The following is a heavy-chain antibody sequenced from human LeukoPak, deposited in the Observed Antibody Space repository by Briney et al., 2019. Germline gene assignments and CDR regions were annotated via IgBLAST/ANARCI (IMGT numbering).Heavy chain of an antibody. J-gene: IGHJ6*03. CDR2: ISYSGAT. V-gene: IGHV4-39*07. CDR1: GGTLTSSTYF. Sequence: PSETLSLTCTLSGGTLTSSTYFWGWLRHPPGKGLEWIGRISYSGATYYNPSLKSRVSMSVHTSKNQFSLKLSSVTAADTAVYYCARDGFYYHYYMDVWGEGTTVTVSS. CDR3: ARDGFYYHYYMDV. D-gene: IGHD1-14*01.